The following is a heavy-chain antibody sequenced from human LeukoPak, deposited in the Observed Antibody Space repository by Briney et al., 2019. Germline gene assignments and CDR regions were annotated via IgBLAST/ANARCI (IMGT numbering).Heavy chain of an antibody. CDR1: GGSITDTTYF. Sequence: PSDTLSLTCSVSGGSITDTTYFWGWIRQPPGKSLEWIGSIYYRGNTYYSPPLKSRVTLFVDTSMNQFSLKLTSVTAADTAIYYCARRKVAAEIDYWGQGTLVTVSS. D-gene: IGHD6-13*01. J-gene: IGHJ4*02. CDR2: IYYRGNT. V-gene: IGHV4-39*01. CDR3: ARRKVAAEIDY.